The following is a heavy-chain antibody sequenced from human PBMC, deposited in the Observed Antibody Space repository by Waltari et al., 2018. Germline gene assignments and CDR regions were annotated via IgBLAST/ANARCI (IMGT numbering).Heavy chain of an antibody. V-gene: IGHV3-21*01. CDR3: ARALVSSSWYWGF. J-gene: IGHJ4*02. D-gene: IGHD6-13*01. CDR2: ISSSSSYR. CDR1: GSTFSSYS. Sequence: EVQLVESGGGLVKPGGSLRLSCAASGSTFSSYSMNWVRQAPGKGLEWVSSISSSSSYRYYADSGKGRFTISRDNAKNSLYLQMNSLRAEDTAVYYCARALVSSSWYWGFWGQGTLVTVSS.